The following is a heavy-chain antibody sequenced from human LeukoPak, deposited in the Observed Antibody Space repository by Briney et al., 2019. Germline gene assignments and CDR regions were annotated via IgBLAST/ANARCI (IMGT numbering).Heavy chain of an antibody. D-gene: IGHD1-14*01. CDR1: GYTFTSYY. CDR3: ARESLTDPRTRGWFDP. Sequence: SVKVSCKASGYTFTSYYMHWVRQAPGQGLEWMGGIIPIFGTANYAQKFQGRVTITADESTSTAYMELSSLRSEDTAVYYCARESLTDPRTRGWFDPWGQGTLVTVSS. CDR2: IIPIFGTA. V-gene: IGHV1-69*13. J-gene: IGHJ5*02.